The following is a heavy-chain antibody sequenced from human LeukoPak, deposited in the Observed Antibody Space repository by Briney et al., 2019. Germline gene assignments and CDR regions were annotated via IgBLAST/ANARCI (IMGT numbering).Heavy chain of an antibody. J-gene: IGHJ4*02. V-gene: IGHV3-23*01. Sequence: GGSLTLSCAASGFIFNNSGMGWVRQAPGRGLEWVSAISASGLTAYYGDSVKGRFTISRDNAKNTLYLHMSSLRGEDTAIYYCTENTWGRGTRVTVSS. CDR3: TENT. CDR2: ISASGLTA. CDR1: GFIFNNSG.